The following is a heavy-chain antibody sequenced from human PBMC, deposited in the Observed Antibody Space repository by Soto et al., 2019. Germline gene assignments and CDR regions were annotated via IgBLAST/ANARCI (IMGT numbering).Heavy chain of an antibody. V-gene: IGHV3-30*18. CDR2: ISYDGSNK. CDR3: AKTTYSSEGYFDY. J-gene: IGHJ4*02. D-gene: IGHD4-4*01. Sequence: GGSLRLSCAASGFTFSSYGMHWVRQAPGKGLEWVAVISYDGSNKYYADSVKGRSTISRDNSKNTLYLQMNSLRAEDTAVYYCAKTTYSSEGYFDYWGQGT. CDR1: GFTFSSYG.